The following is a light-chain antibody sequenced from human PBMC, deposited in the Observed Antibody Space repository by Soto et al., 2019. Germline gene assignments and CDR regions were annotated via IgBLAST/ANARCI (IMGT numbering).Light chain of an antibody. CDR3: QTYYSGLFT. CDR2: GAS. CDR1: QGISIY. Sequence: DIQMTQSPSSLSASVGDRVTITCRASQGISIYLAWYQQKPGKVPKFLIYGASTLQSGVPSRCSGSGSGTDFTLTITSLQAEDVATYYCQTYYSGLFTFGPGTKVDIK. J-gene: IGKJ3*01. V-gene: IGKV1-27*01.